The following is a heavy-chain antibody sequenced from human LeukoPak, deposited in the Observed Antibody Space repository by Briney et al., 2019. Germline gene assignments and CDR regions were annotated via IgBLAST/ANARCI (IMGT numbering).Heavy chain of an antibody. Sequence: PSETLSLTCTVSGGSISSSSYYWGWIRQPPGKGPEWIGTISYSGSTYYNPSLTSRVTISVDTSNNQFSLKLSSVTAADTAVYYCARLTLYSYGNLDYWGQGTLVTVSS. V-gene: IGHV4-39*07. CDR3: ARLTLYSYGNLDY. CDR1: GGSISSSSYY. D-gene: IGHD5-18*01. J-gene: IGHJ4*02. CDR2: ISYSGST.